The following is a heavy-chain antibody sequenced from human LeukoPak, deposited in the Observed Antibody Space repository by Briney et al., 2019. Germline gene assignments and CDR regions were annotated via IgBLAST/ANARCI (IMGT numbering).Heavy chain of an antibody. D-gene: IGHD1-26*01. CDR1: GFTFSSYA. V-gene: IGHV3-30*04. CDR2: ISYDGSNK. CDR3: ARFYANEWALPH. J-gene: IGHJ4*02. Sequence: PGGSLRLSCAASGFTFSSYAMHWVRQAPGKGLEWVALISYDGSNKYYADSVKGRFTISRDNSKNTLSLQMNSLRTEDTAVYYCARFYANEWALPHWGQGTLVTVSS.